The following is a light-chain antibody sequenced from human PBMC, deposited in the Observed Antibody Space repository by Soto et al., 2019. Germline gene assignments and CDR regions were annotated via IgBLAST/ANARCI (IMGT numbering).Light chain of an antibody. CDR3: QKYNSAPLT. CDR1: QGISNY. J-gene: IGKJ4*01. Sequence: DIQMTQSPSSLSASVGDRVTITCRASQGISNYLAWYQQKPGKVPKLLIYTASTLQSGVPSRFRGNGSGTDLTLTISSLQPEEVATYYCQKYNSAPLTFGGGTKVEIK. V-gene: IGKV1-27*01. CDR2: TAS.